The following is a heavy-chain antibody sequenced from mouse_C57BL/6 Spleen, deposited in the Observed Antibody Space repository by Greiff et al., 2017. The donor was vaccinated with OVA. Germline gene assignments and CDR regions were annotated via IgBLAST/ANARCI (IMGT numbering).Heavy chain of an antibody. CDR2: IDPSASYT. CDR1: GYTFTSYW. V-gene: IGHV1-69*01. D-gene: IGHD5-1-1*01. J-gene: IGHJ2*01. CDR3: ARKSLRSPYFDY. Sequence: QVQLQQPGAELVMPGASVKLSCKASGYTFTSYWMHWVKQRPGQGLEWIGEIDPSASYTNYNQKFKGKSTLTVAKSSSTAYMQLSSLTSEDSAVYYCARKSLRSPYFDYWGQGTTLTVSS.